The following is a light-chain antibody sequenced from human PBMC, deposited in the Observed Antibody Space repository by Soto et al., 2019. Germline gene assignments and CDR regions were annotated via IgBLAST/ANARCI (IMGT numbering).Light chain of an antibody. V-gene: IGLV2-8*01. J-gene: IGLJ1*01. CDR2: EVN. Sequence: QSVLTQPPSASGSPGQSVAISCTGTCSDVGGYNYVSWYQQHPGKAPKLMIYEVNKRPSGVPDRFSGSKSGNTASLTVSGLQAEDEADYYCSSYAGSSNVFXTGTKVTVL. CDR1: CSDVGGYNY. CDR3: SSYAGSSNV.